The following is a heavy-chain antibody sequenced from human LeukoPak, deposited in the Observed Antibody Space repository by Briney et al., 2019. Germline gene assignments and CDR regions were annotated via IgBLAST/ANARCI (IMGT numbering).Heavy chain of an antibody. CDR3: ARVGSGPAEGNWFDP. D-gene: IGHD6-19*01. CDR1: GFTFSSYS. Sequence: PGGSLRLSCAASGFTFSSYSMNWVRQAPGKGLEWVSSISSSSSYIYYADSVKGRFTISRDNAKNSLYLQMNSLRAEDTAVYYCARVGSGPAEGNWFDPWGQGTLVTVSS. J-gene: IGHJ5*02. CDR2: ISSSSSYI. V-gene: IGHV3-21*04.